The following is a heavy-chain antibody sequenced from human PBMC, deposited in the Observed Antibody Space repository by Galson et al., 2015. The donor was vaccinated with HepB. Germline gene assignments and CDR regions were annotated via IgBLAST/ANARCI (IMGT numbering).Heavy chain of an antibody. CDR3: ARTGSSTTILRNSWFDP. D-gene: IGHD2-2*01. Sequence: SLRLSCAASGFTFSAYGMHWVRQAPGKGLEWVAVIWSDGSNKYYTDSVKGRFTISRDNAKNSLFLQMNSLRVEDAAVYYCARTGSSTTILRNSWFDPWGQGILVTVSS. CDR2: IWSDGSNK. V-gene: IGHV3-33*03. J-gene: IGHJ5*02. CDR1: GFTFSAYG.